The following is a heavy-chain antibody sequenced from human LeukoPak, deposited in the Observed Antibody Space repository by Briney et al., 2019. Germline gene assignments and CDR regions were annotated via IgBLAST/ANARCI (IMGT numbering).Heavy chain of an antibody. D-gene: IGHD6-19*01. J-gene: IGHJ4*02. CDR3: ASRRYSSGWYYFDH. CDR2: IYRSGNT. Sequence: SETLSLTCVVSGDSISSDNWWSWVRQPPGKALEWIGEIYRSGNTNCNPSLKSRVTMSVDKSENQFSLKLNSVTAADTAVYYCASRRYSSGWYYFDHWGQGTLVTVSS. V-gene: IGHV4-4*02. CDR1: GDSISSDNW.